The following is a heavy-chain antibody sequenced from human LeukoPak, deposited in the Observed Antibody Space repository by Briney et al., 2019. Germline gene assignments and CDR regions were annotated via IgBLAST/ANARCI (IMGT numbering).Heavy chain of an antibody. J-gene: IGHJ4*02. V-gene: IGHV3-21*01. CDR3: ARDSAAGTIDY. Sequence: GGSLRLSCAASGFTFSSYSMNWVRQAPGKGLEWVSSISSSSSYIYYADSVKGRFTISRDNAKNSLYLQINSLRAEDTAVYYCARDSAAGTIDYWGQGTLVTVSS. D-gene: IGHD6-13*01. CDR1: GFTFSSYS. CDR2: ISSSSSYI.